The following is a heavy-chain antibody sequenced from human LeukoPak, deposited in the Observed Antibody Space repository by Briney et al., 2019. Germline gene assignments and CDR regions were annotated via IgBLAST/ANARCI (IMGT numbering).Heavy chain of an antibody. D-gene: IGHD5-18*01. J-gene: IGHJ6*03. CDR2: INPNSGDT. Sequence: ASVKVSCKASGYTFTGYYLHWVRQAPGQGLEWMGWINPNSGDTDYAQNFQGRVTMTRDTSISTAYMELSRLRSDDTAVYYCARAMLDTAMVTFYYYYYMDVWGKGTTVTISS. V-gene: IGHV1-2*02. CDR3: ARAMLDTAMVTFYYYYYMDV. CDR1: GYTFTGYY.